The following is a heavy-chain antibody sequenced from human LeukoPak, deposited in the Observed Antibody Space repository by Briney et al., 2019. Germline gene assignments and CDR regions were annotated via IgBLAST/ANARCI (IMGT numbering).Heavy chain of an antibody. CDR3: EREVVSGSSWD. CDR1: GYIFISYY. J-gene: IGHJ4*02. V-gene: IGHV1-18*04. CDR2: ISAYNGNT. D-gene: IGHD6-13*01. Sequence: ASVKVSCKASGYIFISYYMHWVRQAPGQGLEWMGWISAYNGNTNYAQKLQGRVTMTTDTSTSTAYMELRSLRSDDTAVYYCEREVVSGSSWDWGQGTLVTVSS.